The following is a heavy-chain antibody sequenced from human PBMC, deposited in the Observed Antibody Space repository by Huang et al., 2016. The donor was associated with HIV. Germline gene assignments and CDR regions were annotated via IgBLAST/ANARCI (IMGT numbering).Heavy chain of an antibody. D-gene: IGHD3-10*01. J-gene: IGHJ5*02. CDR3: ARDATKNPRGWFDP. CDR1: GGSLSGYY. CDR2: SNHLGSP. Sequence: QVHLQQWGAGLLKSAETLSLPCAVYGGSLSGYYWSWLRQTPGKGLEWFWESNHLGSPNYNPALKSRVSISMDGSKKQFSLKLRSISDADTAVYFCARDATKNPRGWFDPWGQGTLVTVSS. V-gene: IGHV4-34*02.